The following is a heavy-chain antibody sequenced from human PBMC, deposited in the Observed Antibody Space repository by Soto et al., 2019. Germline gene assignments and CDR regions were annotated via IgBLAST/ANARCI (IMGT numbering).Heavy chain of an antibody. V-gene: IGHV4-34*01. Sequence: SETLSLTCAVSGASFTAFYWTWIRQPPGKGLEWIGEINHGGRTNYNPSLKSRTTISLDTSKTQFSLTLYSVTAADTAVYYCRLQVGFWFQSADNNWFVPSGQGPLGTV. J-gene: IGHJ5*02. D-gene: IGHD2-8*02. CDR2: INHGGRT. CDR1: GASFTAFY. CDR3: RLQVGFWFQSADNNWFVP.